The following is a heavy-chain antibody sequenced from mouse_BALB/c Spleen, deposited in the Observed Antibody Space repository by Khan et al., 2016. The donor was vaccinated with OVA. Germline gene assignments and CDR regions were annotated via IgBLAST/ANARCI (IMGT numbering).Heavy chain of an antibody. CDR2: INPSSGGT. V-gene: IGHV1S81*02. Sequence: VQLQQSGAELVKPGASVRLSCKASGYTFTSYYLYWVKQRPGQGLEWIGDINPSSGGTNFNEKFKSKATLTVDKSSSTAYIQLNSLTSEDAAVYNCSSSRYGSFAYWGQGTLVTVSA. CDR3: SSSRYGSFAY. D-gene: IGHD2-2*01. CDR1: GYTFTSYY. J-gene: IGHJ3*01.